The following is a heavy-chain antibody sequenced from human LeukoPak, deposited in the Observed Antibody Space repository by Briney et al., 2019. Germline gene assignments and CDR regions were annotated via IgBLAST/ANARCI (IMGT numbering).Heavy chain of an antibody. Sequence: GASLKVSCKASGYTFTSYGISWVRQAPGQGLEWMGWISAYNGNTNYAQKLQGRVTMTTDTSTSTAYMELRSLRSDDTAVYYCARGVRIVVVPAAPRGIAAAAFDYWGQGTLVTVSS. V-gene: IGHV1-18*01. CDR3: ARGVRIVVVPAAPRGIAAAAFDY. CDR1: GYTFTSYG. J-gene: IGHJ4*02. D-gene: IGHD2-2*01. CDR2: ISAYNGNT.